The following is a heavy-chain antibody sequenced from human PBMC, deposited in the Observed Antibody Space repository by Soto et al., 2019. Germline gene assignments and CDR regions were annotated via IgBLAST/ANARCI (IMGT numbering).Heavy chain of an antibody. J-gene: IGHJ6*02. Sequence: QVPLVQSGAEVKKPGSSVKVSCKASGGTFSSYAISWVRQAPGQGLEWMGGIIPIFGTANYAQKFQGRVTITADESTSTAYMELSSLRSEDTAVYYCARYSYGGTYYYYYGMDVWGQGTTVTVSS. D-gene: IGHD4-17*01. CDR1: GGTFSSYA. V-gene: IGHV1-69*01. CDR3: ARYSYGGTYYYYYGMDV. CDR2: IIPIFGTA.